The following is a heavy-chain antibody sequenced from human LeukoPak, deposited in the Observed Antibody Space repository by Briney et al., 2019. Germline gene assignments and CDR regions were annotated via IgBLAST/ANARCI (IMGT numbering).Heavy chain of an antibody. CDR2: INPNSGGT. CDR1: GYTFTSYY. J-gene: IGHJ3*02. V-gene: IGHV1-2*02. CDR3: ARSHSAWSHDAFDI. D-gene: IGHD6-19*01. Sequence: GASVKVSCKASGYTFTSYYMHWMRQAPGQGLEWMGWINPNSGGTNYAQKFQGRVTMTRDTSISTAYMALSRLRSDDTAVYYCARSHSAWSHDAFDIWGQGTMVTVSS.